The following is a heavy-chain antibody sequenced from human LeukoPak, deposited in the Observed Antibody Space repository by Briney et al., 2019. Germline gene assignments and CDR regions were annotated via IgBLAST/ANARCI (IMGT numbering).Heavy chain of an antibody. CDR2: ISSSSSYI. V-gene: IGHV3-21*01. J-gene: IGHJ4*02. CDR1: GFTFSSYS. CDR3: AREMVRGVPFDY. Sequence: GGSLRLSCAASGFTFSSYSMNWVRQAPGKGLEWVSSISSSSSYIYYADSVKGRFTISRDNAKNSLYLQMNSLRAEGTAVYYCAREMVRGVPFDYWGQGTLVTVSS. D-gene: IGHD3-10*01.